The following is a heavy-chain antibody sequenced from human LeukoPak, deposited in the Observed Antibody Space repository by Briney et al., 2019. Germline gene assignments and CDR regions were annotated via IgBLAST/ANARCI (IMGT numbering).Heavy chain of an antibody. D-gene: IGHD1-26*01. CDR3: AKGHPRRVGATLFDY. J-gene: IGHJ4*02. CDR1: GFTFSSYG. CDR2: IRDDGSNK. Sequence: GGSLRLSCAASGFTFSSYGLHWVRQAPGKGLEGVAFIRDDGSNKYYADSVKGRFTISRDNSKNTLYLQMHSLRAEDTAVYYCAKGHPRRVGATLFDYWGQGTLVTVSS. V-gene: IGHV3-30*02.